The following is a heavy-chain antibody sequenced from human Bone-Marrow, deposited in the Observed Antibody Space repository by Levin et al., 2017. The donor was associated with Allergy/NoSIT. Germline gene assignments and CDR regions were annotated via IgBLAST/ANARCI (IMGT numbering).Heavy chain of an antibody. CDR3: ANQIPYHAGYGNGWYDYFDH. J-gene: IGHJ4*02. D-gene: IGHD6-13*01. CDR2: ISNDGRNI. Sequence: GESLKISCAASGFTFSNYGMHWVRQAPGKGLEWVAVISNDGRNIYYADSVKGRFSISRDKSKNTLYLQMNSLRAEDTAVYYCANQIPYHAGYGNGWYDYFDHWGQGTLVTVSS. CDR1: GFTFSNYG. V-gene: IGHV3-30*18.